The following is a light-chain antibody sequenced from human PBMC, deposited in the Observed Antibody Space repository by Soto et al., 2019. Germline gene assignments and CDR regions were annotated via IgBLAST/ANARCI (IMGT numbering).Light chain of an antibody. CDR3: CSDAGSYTHV. V-gene: IGLV2-11*01. J-gene: IGLJ1*01. Sequence: QSALTQPRSVSGSPGQSVTISCTGTSSDVGGYNYVSWYQQHPGKAPKLMIYDVSKRPSGVPDRFSGSNSGNTASLTISVLPAEDEADYYCCSDAGSYTHVFGTGTKLTVL. CDR2: DVS. CDR1: SSDVGGYNY.